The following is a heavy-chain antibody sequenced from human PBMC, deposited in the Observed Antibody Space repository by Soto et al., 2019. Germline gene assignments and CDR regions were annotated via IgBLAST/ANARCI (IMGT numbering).Heavy chain of an antibody. CDR1: GYTFTSYG. V-gene: IGHV1-18*01. CDR3: ARDLLDPPGALEDIVVVPAANLDY. J-gene: IGHJ4*02. D-gene: IGHD2-2*01. Sequence: ASVKVSCKASGYTFTSYGISWVRQAPGQGLEWMGWISAYNGNTNYAQKLQGRVTMTTDTSTSTAYMELRSLRSDDTAEYYCARDLLDPPGALEDIVVVPAANLDYWGQGTLVTVSS. CDR2: ISAYNGNT.